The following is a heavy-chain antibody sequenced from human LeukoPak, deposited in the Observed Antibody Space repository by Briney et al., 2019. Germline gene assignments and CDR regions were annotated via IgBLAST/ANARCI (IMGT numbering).Heavy chain of an antibody. Sequence: GASVKVSCKASGGTFNNYAINWVRQAPGQGLEWMGGIVPIFGSSNYAQKFQGRVTITADESTTTAYMELSSLRSEDTAVYYCARVTYGSGTYGAFDYWGQGTLVTVSS. D-gene: IGHD3-10*01. CDR3: ARVTYGSGTYGAFDY. CDR2: IVPIFGSS. CDR1: GGTFNNYA. J-gene: IGHJ4*02. V-gene: IGHV1-69*13.